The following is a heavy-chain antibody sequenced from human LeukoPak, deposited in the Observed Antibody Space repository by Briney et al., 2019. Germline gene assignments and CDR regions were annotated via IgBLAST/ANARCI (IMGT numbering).Heavy chain of an antibody. CDR3: AKDTAIQFLEPAF. CDR2: IWFDGSVK. D-gene: IGHD3-3*01. Sequence: QPGGSLRLSCAASGFTFNTHGMHWVRQAPDKGLEWVAAIWFDGSVKHYSDAVKGRFTISRDNSLDTLYLQMNSLRVEDTAMYYCAKDTAIQFLEPAFWGQGTLVTVSS. V-gene: IGHV3-33*06. CDR1: GFTFNTHG. J-gene: IGHJ4*02.